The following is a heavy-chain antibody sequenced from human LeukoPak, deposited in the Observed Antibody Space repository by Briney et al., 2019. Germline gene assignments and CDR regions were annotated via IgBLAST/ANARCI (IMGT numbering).Heavy chain of an antibody. J-gene: IGHJ2*01. D-gene: IGHD6-13*01. CDR3: AKAIAAPVWYFDL. CDR1: RFTFSSYA. CDR2: ISGRGDST. Sequence: GGSLRLSCAASRFTFSSYATSWVRQAPGKGLEWVSTISGRGDSTYYADSVKGRFTISRDNSKNTLYLQMNTLRAEDTAVYYCAKAIAAPVWYFDLWSRGTLVTVSS. V-gene: IGHV3-23*01.